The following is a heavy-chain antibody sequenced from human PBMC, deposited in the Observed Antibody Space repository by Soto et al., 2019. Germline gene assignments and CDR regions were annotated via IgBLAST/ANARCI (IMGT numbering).Heavy chain of an antibody. J-gene: IGHJ4*02. CDR2: ITSRSDTI. CDR1: GFTFSSYE. D-gene: IGHD3-22*01. CDR3: ARSSGHYRPFDS. Sequence: GGSLRLSCAASGFTFSSYEMNWVRQAPGRGLEWVSHITSRSDTIYYADSVKGRFTISRDNAESSLFLQMNSLRAEDTAVYYCARSSGHYRPFDSWGQGTLVTVSS. V-gene: IGHV3-48*03.